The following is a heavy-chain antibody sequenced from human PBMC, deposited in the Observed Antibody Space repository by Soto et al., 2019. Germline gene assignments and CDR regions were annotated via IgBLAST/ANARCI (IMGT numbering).Heavy chain of an antibody. J-gene: IGHJ3*02. Sequence: GASVKVSCKASGYTFTSYGISCVRPAPGQGLEWMGWISAYNGNTNYAQKLQGRVTMTTDTSTSTAYMELRSLRSDDTAVYYCARVLNFGVGRPNAFDIWGQGTMVTVSS. D-gene: IGHD3-3*01. CDR2: ISAYNGNT. V-gene: IGHV1-18*01. CDR3: ARVLNFGVGRPNAFDI. CDR1: GYTFTSYG.